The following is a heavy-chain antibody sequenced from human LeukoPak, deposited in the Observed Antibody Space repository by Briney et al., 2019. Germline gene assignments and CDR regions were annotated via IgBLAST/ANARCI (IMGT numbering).Heavy chain of an antibody. CDR3: ASSAMVRGVIDY. V-gene: IGHV3-30*03. J-gene: IGHJ4*02. D-gene: IGHD3-10*01. CDR1: GFTFSSYG. Sequence: PGGSLRLSCAASGFTFSSYGMHWVRQAPGKGLEWVAVISYDGSNKYYADSVKGRFTISRDNAKNSLYLQMNSLRDEDTAVYYCASSAMVRGVIDYWGQGTLVTVSS. CDR2: ISYDGSNK.